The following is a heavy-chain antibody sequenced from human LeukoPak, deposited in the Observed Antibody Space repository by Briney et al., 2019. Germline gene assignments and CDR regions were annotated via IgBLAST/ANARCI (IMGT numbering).Heavy chain of an antibody. CDR3: ARVPSAGPYYYYAMDV. D-gene: IGHD6-13*01. CDR2: IWYEVSNT. CDR1: GFTFSSYG. J-gene: IGHJ6*02. Sequence: GRSLRLSCAVSGFTFSSYGMRWVRQAPGKGLERVAVIWYEVSNTYYPDSLKGRFTISRDNSENTLYLQMSSLRAEDTAVYYCARVPSAGPYYYYAMDVCGQGTTGTVS. V-gene: IGHV3-33*01.